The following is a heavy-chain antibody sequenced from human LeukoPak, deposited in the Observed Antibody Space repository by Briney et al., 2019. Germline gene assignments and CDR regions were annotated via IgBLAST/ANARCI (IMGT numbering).Heavy chain of an antibody. Sequence: PGGSLRLSWAAPGFTFINPYMNWVRQAQGKGLEWVGRIKPKTDGETTEYAAPVKDRFSISRDDSKSMMYLQMNSLKTEDTAVYYCITPLPYSAQGGQGTLVTVSS. J-gene: IGHJ4*02. CDR1: GFTFINPY. V-gene: IGHV3-15*07. D-gene: IGHD2-21*01. CDR2: IKPKTDGETT. CDR3: ITPLPYSAQ.